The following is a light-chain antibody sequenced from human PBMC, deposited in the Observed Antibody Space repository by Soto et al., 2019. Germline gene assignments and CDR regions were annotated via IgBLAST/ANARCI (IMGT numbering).Light chain of an antibody. CDR1: QSVSSN. CDR2: DAS. J-gene: IGKJ4*01. CDR3: QQRNNWPPVT. Sequence: EIVLTQSPATLSVSPGERATLSCRASQSVSSNLAWYQQKPGQAPRLLIYDASNRATGIPARFSGSGSGTDFTLTISSLEPEDFAVYYCQQRNNWPPVTFAGGTKVDIK. V-gene: IGKV3-11*01.